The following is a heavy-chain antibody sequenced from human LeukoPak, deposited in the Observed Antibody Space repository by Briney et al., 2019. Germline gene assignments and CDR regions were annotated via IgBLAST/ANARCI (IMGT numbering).Heavy chain of an antibody. CDR3: AKVAAAEYGMDV. V-gene: IGHV3-30*18. J-gene: IGHJ6*02. Sequence: GGSLRLSCAASGFTFSSYGMHWVRQAPGKGMEWVAVISYDGSNKYYADSVKGRFTISRDNSKNTLYLQMNSLRAEDTAVYYCAKVAAAEYGMDVWGQGTTVTVSS. D-gene: IGHD6-13*01. CDR1: GFTFSSYG. CDR2: ISYDGSNK.